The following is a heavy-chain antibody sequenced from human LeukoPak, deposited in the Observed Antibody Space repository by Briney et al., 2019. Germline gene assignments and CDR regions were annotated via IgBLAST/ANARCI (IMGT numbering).Heavy chain of an antibody. CDR3: AKCNYYDSSAYPFDY. CDR2: ISSSGSAI. J-gene: IGHJ4*02. Sequence: QPGGSLRLSCAASGFTFGSYEMNWVRPAPGKGLEWVSYISSSGSAIYYADSVKGRFTISRDNSKNTLYLHVNSLRAEDTAVYYCAKCNYYDSSAYPFDYWGQGTLVTVSS. CDR1: GFTFGSYE. D-gene: IGHD3-22*01. V-gene: IGHV3-48*03.